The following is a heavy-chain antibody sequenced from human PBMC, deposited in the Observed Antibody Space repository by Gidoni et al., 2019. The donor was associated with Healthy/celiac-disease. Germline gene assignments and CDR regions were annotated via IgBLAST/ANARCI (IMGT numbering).Heavy chain of an antibody. CDR2: IKQDGSEK. CDR1: GFTFSSYW. D-gene: IGHD3-22*01. V-gene: IGHV3-7*01. CDR3: ATLGSSGRPLWH. Sequence: EVQLVASGGGLVQPGGSLRLSCAASGFTFSSYWMSWVRQAPGKGLGWVANIKQDGSEKYYVDSVKGRFTISRDNAKNSLYLQMNSLRAEDTAVYYCATLGSSGRPLWHWGQGTLVTVSS. J-gene: IGHJ1*01.